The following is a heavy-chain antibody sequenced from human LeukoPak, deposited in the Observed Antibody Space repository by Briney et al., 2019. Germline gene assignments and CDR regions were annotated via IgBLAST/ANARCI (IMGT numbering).Heavy chain of an antibody. CDR1: GFTVSSNY. J-gene: IGHJ6*03. CDR2: IYSGGST. Sequence: TGGSLRLSCAASGFTVSSNYMSWVRQASGKGLEWVSVIYSGGSTYYADSVKGRFTISRDNSKNTLYLQMNSLRAEDTAVYYCARVLSGRGSLYSYYYYMDVWGKGTTVTISS. D-gene: IGHD3-10*01. CDR3: ARVLSGRGSLYSYYYYMDV. V-gene: IGHV3-53*01.